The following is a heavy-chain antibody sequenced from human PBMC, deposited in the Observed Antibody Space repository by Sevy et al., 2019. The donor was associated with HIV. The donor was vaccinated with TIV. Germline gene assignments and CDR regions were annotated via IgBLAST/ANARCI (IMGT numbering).Heavy chain of an antibody. CDR3: AREGSLRYFDL. CDR2: ISSRDNTI. V-gene: IGHV3-11*01. CDR1: GFTFRDYY. Sequence: GASLRLSCGASGFTFRDYYMSWIRQAPGRGLEWVSYISSRDNTIYYADSVKGRFTISRDNAKNSLYLQMNSLRAEDTALDYCAREGSLRYFDLWGRGTLVTVSS. J-gene: IGHJ2*01. D-gene: IGHD3-10*01.